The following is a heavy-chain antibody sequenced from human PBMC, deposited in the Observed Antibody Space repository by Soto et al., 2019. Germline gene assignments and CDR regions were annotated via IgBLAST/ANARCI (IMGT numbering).Heavy chain of an antibody. Sequence: SETLSLTCTVSGGSISSYYWSWIRQPPGKGLEWIGYIYYSGSTNYNPSLKSRVTISVDTSKNQFSLKLSSVTAADTAVYYCALNAVNSSGFTDYWGQGYLVTVSS. CDR1: GGSISSYY. V-gene: IGHV4-59*08. CDR3: ALNAVNSSGFTDY. J-gene: IGHJ4*02. D-gene: IGHD6-19*01. CDR2: IYYSGST.